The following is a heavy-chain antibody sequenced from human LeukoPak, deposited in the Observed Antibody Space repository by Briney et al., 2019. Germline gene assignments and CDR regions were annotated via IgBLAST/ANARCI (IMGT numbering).Heavy chain of an antibody. CDR3: ARDRPGDYDPVVLYYFDC. V-gene: IGHV1-69*04. J-gene: IGHJ4*02. D-gene: IGHD4-17*01. Sequence: SVKVSCKASGDTFTNYAITWVRQAPGQGLEWMGRFISFPNQATYAQKFQGSVTISADKSTNTAYMEADSLKSEDTAVYYCARDRPGDYDPVVLYYFDCWGQGTLVTVSS. CDR1: GDTFTNYA. CDR2: FISFPNQA.